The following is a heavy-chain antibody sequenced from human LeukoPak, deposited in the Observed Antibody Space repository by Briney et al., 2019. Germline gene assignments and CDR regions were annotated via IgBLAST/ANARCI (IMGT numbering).Heavy chain of an antibody. J-gene: IGHJ4*02. D-gene: IGHD5-18*01. Sequence: ATVKVSCKASGYTFTSYYMHWVRQAPGQGLEWMGVINPSGGSTSYAQKFQGRVTMTRDTSTTTVYMELSSLRSEDTAVYYCAREGDTVMARRYFDYWGQGTLVTVSS. CDR1: GYTFTSYY. V-gene: IGHV1-46*01. CDR3: AREGDTVMARRYFDY. CDR2: INPSGGST.